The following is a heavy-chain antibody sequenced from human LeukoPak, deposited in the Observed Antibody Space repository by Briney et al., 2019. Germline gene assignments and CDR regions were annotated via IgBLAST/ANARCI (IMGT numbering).Heavy chain of an antibody. Sequence: GGSLRLSCAASGLTFSGSAMHWVRQASGKGLEWVARIRSKANNYATAYAASVKGRFTISRDNSKNTLYLQMNSLRAEDTAVYYCAKDLYSGSYGGGYYFDYWGQGTLVTVSS. CDR1: GLTFSGSA. J-gene: IGHJ4*02. D-gene: IGHD1-26*01. CDR3: AKDLYSGSYGGGYYFDY. V-gene: IGHV3-73*01. CDR2: IRSKANNYAT.